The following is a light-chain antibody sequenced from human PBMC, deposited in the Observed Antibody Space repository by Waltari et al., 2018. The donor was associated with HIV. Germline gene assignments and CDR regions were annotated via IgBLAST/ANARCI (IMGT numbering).Light chain of an antibody. Sequence: SYDLVQPPSVSVSPGQTASITCPGAKLGIKYACWYQQKPGQSPVLVIYHDNMRPSGIPERFSGSKSGNTATLTISGTQAMDEADYYCQTWDGSTYVFGTGTKVTVL. J-gene: IGLJ1*01. CDR2: HDN. CDR3: QTWDGSTYV. CDR1: KLGIKY. V-gene: IGLV3-1*01.